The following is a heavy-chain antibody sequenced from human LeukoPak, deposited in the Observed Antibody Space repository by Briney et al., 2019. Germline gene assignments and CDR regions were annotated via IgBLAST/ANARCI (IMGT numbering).Heavy chain of an antibody. D-gene: IGHD6-19*01. V-gene: IGHV3-30-3*01. Sequence: GGSLRLSCAASRFTFSTYAMHWVRQAPGKGLEWVAGISNDGTNEDHADSVKGRFTISRDNSKNTLYLQMNSLRAEDTAIYYCARDRIAVPGMGAFQHWGQGTLVTVSS. CDR3: ARDRIAVPGMGAFQH. J-gene: IGHJ1*01. CDR2: ISNDGTNE. CDR1: RFTFSTYA.